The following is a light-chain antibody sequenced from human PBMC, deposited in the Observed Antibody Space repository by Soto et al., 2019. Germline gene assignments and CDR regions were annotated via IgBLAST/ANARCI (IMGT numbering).Light chain of an antibody. V-gene: IGKV1-39*01. Sequence: DIQMTQYPSSLSASVGDRVTLTCRASQSISTYLNWYQQKPGKAPNLLIYAASNLQSGVPSRFSGSGSGTDFTLTISSLQAEDFATYYCQQTYSNPITFGQGTRLEIK. J-gene: IGKJ5*01. CDR1: QSISTY. CDR2: AAS. CDR3: QQTYSNPIT.